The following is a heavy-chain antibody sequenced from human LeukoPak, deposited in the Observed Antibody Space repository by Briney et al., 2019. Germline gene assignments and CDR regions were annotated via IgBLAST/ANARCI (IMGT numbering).Heavy chain of an antibody. Sequence: SETLSLTCTVSGGSISSYYWSWIRQPPGKGLEWIGYIYYSGSTYYNPSLKSRVTISVDTSKNQFSLKLSSVTAADTAVYYCAAMPRVDYWGQGTLVTVSS. D-gene: IGHD2-2*01. CDR2: IYYSGST. CDR3: AAMPRVDY. J-gene: IGHJ4*02. V-gene: IGHV4-59*06. CDR1: GGSISSYY.